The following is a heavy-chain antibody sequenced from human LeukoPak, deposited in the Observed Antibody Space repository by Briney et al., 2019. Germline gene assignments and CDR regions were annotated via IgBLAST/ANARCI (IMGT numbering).Heavy chain of an antibody. D-gene: IGHD2-15*01. CDR2: ITSSGDNT. CDR3: TKGELLLSASDF. J-gene: IGHJ4*02. Sequence: GGSLILSCAASGFTFGSYAMTWVRQAPGKGLEWVSVITSSGDNTYYADSVKGRFTISRDNSKNTLYLQMNSLRAEDTAVYYCTKGELLLSASDFWGQGTLVTVSS. V-gene: IGHV3-23*01. CDR1: GFTFGSYA.